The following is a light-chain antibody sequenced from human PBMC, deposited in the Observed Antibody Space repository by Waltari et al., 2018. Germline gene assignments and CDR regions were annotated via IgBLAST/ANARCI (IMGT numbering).Light chain of an antibody. Sequence: QSVLTQPPSVSGAPGQRVTISCTGSSSNVGADYDVHWYQQLPGTAPKLLISGNTNRPSGVPDRFSGSKSGTSASLAITGLQTEDDADYYCQSYDSRLSAWVFGGGTKLVVL. CDR3: QSYDSRLSAWV. J-gene: IGLJ3*02. CDR2: GNT. CDR1: SSNVGADYD. V-gene: IGLV1-40*01.